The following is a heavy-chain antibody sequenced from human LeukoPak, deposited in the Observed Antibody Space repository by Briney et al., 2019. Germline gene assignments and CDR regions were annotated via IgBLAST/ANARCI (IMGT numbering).Heavy chain of an antibody. CDR2: IYTSGST. Sequence: SEALSLTCTVSGGSINSGNYYWSWIRQPAGKGLEWIGRIYTSGSTNSHPSLRTRVTISVDTSRNQFSLKLSSVTAADTAVYYCARGASYDSDDAFDIWGQGTMVTVSS. D-gene: IGHD3-3*01. CDR3: ARGASYDSDDAFDI. J-gene: IGHJ3*02. V-gene: IGHV4-61*02. CDR1: GGSINSGNYY.